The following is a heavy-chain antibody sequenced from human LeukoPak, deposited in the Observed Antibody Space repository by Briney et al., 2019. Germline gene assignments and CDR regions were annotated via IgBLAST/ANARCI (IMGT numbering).Heavy chain of an antibody. CDR1: GGSSSGYS. V-gene: IGHV4-34*01. CDR2: INHSGRT. Sequence: SETLSLTCAVYGGSSSGYSWSWIRQPPGKGLEWIGEINHSGRTNYNPSLKSRVTISEDTPKNQFSLNLTSVTAADTAVYYCARVPRSERLVRGAFDIWGQGTMVTVSS. D-gene: IGHD6-6*01. CDR3: ARVPRSERLVRGAFDI. J-gene: IGHJ3*02.